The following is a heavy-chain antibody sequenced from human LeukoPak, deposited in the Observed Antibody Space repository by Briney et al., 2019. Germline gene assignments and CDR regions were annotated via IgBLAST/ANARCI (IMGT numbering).Heavy chain of an antibody. CDR1: GGSISSGDYY. D-gene: IGHD2-2*01. CDR3: ARIIVVVPAAIRDYYYMDV. V-gene: IGHV4-30-4*08. Sequence: TSETLSLTCTVSGGSISSGDYYWSWIRQPPGKGLEWMGYIYYSGSTYYNPSLKSRVTISVDTSKNQFSLKLSSVTAADTAVYYCARIIVVVPAAIRDYYYMDVWGKGTTVTVSS. J-gene: IGHJ6*03. CDR2: IYYSGST.